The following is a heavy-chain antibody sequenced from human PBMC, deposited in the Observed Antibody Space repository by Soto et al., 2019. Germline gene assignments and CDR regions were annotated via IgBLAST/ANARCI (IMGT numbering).Heavy chain of an antibody. Sequence: EEQLLESGGGLVQPGGSLRLSCETSGFTFSSFAMSWVRQAPGKGLEWVSSISGSGGATYYADSVRGRSTISRDKSKNTLFLQTGGLTADDTAVYYCAQCRALCTGIGYGNYYGMDVWGHGTTVTVSS. CDR2: ISGSGGAT. CDR3: AQCRALCTGIGYGNYYGMDV. CDR1: GFTFSSFA. J-gene: IGHJ6*02. D-gene: IGHD5-18*01. V-gene: IGHV3-23*01.